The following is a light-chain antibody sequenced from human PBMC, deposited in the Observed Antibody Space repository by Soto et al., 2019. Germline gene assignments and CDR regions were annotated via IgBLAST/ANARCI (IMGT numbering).Light chain of an antibody. CDR3: QQYNNWPLLT. CDR2: GAS. V-gene: IGKV3-15*01. Sequence: EIVVTQSPATLSVSPGERATLSCRASQSVSSNLAWYQQKPGQAPRLLIYGASTRATGIPARFSGSGSGTEFTLTISSLQSEDFAVYYCQQYNNWPLLTFGGGTKVEIK. CDR1: QSVSSN. J-gene: IGKJ4*01.